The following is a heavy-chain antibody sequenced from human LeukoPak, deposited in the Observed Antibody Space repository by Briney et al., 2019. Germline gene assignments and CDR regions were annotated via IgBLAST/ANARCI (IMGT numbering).Heavy chain of an antibody. Sequence: PGGSLRLSCAASGFTFSSYAMHWVRQAPGKGLEWVAVTSYDGSNKYYADSVKGRFTIPRDNSKNTLYLQMNSLRAEDTAVYYCARDNFSSGRLFWFDPWGQGTLVTVSS. CDR1: GFTFSSYA. J-gene: IGHJ5*02. CDR2: TSYDGSNK. V-gene: IGHV3-30-3*01. D-gene: IGHD6-19*01. CDR3: ARDNFSSGRLFWFDP.